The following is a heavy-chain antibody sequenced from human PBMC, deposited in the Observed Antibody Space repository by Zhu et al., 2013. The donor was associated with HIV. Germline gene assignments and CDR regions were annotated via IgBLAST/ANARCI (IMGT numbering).Heavy chain of an antibody. Sequence: QVQLVQSGAEVKKPGSSVKVSCKASGGTFSSYAITWLRQAPGQGLEWMGGIIPIFDTTNYAQKFQGRVTITADDSTSTAYMELSSLTSEDTAVYYCARGVYYYDSSTYSYYFDYWGQGTLVTVSS. V-gene: IGHV1-69*12. CDR1: GGTFSSYA. D-gene: IGHD3-22*01. J-gene: IGHJ4*02. CDR3: ARGVYYYDSSTYSYYFDY. CDR2: IIPIFDTT.